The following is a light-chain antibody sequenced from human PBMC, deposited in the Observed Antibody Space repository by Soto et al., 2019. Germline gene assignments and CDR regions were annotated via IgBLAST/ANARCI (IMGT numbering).Light chain of an antibody. Sequence: QSVLTQPASVSGSPGQSITISCTGTSSDVGGYNFVSWYQQHPGKAPRLIIYEVSSRPSGVSYRFSGSKSGNTASLTISGXQAXXXXDXXCSSYTLRNTLVLFGGGTKVTVL. J-gene: IGLJ3*02. V-gene: IGLV2-14*01. CDR2: EVS. CDR3: SSYTLRNTLVL. CDR1: SSDVGGYNF.